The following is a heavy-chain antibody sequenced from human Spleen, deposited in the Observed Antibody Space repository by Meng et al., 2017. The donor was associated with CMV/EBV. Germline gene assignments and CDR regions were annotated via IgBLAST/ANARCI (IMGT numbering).Heavy chain of an antibody. V-gene: IGHV1-8*01. CDR3: MRGMVTPY. CDR1: GYSFSSYG. D-gene: IGHD4-23*01. CDR2: MNPNSGNA. J-gene: IGHJ4*02. Sequence: SVEVSCKASGYSFSSYGINWVRQATGQGPEWMGWMNPNSGNAGYTQQFQGRVTLTSNASISTAYMDLSSLTSDDTAVYYCMRGMVTPYWGQGTLVTVSS.